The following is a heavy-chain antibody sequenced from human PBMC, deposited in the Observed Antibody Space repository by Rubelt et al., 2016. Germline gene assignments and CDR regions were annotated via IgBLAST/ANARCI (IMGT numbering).Heavy chain of an antibody. V-gene: IGHV4-59*01. Sequence: QVKLQESGPGLVKPSETLSLTCTVSGGSISDYHWSWIRQPPGKGLEWIGDIYSSGSTNYNPSLKSQATISADTSKNQSSRKLSAVTAADTAVYYCARANWNNVDYWGQGTLVTVSS. CDR3: ARANWNNVDY. CDR1: GGSISDYH. J-gene: IGHJ4*02. D-gene: IGHD1/OR15-1a*01. CDR2: IYSSGST.